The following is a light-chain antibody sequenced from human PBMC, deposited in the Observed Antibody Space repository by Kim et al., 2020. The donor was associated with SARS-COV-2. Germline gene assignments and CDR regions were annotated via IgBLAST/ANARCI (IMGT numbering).Light chain of an antibody. J-gene: IGKJ4*01. V-gene: IGKV3-11*01. CDR1: QSVSSY. Sequence: VAPGEIATPPCRASQSVSSYLAWYQQKAGQAPRLLIYDASNRATGIPARFSGSGSGTDFTLTISSLEPEDFAVYYCQQRTNWPLTFGGGTKVDIK. CDR3: QQRTNWPLT. CDR2: DAS.